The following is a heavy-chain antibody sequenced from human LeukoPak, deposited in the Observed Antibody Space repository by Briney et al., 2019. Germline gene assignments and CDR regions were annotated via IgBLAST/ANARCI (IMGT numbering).Heavy chain of an antibody. D-gene: IGHD2-15*01. CDR2: IIPIFGTA. CDR1: GGTFSSYA. V-gene: IGHV1-69*01. Sequence: SVKVSCKASGGTFSSYAISWVRQAPGRGLEWMGGIIPIFGTANYAQKFQGRVTITADESTSTAYMELSSLRSEDTAVYYCAVRIGYCSGGSCYDYWGQGTLVTVSS. CDR3: AVRIGYCSGGSCYDY. J-gene: IGHJ4*02.